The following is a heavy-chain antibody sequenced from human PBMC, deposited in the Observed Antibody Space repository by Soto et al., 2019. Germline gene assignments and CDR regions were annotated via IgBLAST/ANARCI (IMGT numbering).Heavy chain of an antibody. CDR1: GYSFNSVHF. J-gene: IGHJ6*02. D-gene: IGHD2-2*01. CDR2: LSQNGGT. CDR3: AAATLPGARFYGMDV. Sequence: SETLSLTCVVSGYSFNSVHFWGWIRQPPGKGLQWIGSLSQNGGTYRNPSLRSRVTLPVDTSKNQFSLKLTSVTAADAAVYYGAAATLPGARFYGMDVWGQGSTVTVSS. V-gene: IGHV4-38-2*01.